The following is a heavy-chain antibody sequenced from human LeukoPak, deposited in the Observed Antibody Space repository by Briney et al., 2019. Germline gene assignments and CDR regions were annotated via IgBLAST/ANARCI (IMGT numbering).Heavy chain of an antibody. V-gene: IGHV4-34*01. CDR2: INHSGST. CDR1: GGSFSGYY. Sequence: ASETLSLTCAVHGGSFSGYYWSSIRQTPGKGLEWIREINHSGSTNYNPSLKSRVTISVDTSKNQFSLKLSSVTAADTAVYYCARGIDDYVWGSYRHWGQGTLVTVSS. J-gene: IGHJ4*02. CDR3: ARGIDDYVWGSYRH. D-gene: IGHD3-16*02.